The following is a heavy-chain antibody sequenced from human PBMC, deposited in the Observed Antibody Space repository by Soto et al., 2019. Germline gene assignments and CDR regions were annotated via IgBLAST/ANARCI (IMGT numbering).Heavy chain of an antibody. CDR1: GYTFTSYA. V-gene: IGHV1-3*01. Sequence: QVQLVQSGAEVKKPGASVKVSCKASGYTFTSYAMHWVRKAPGQRLEWMGWINAGNGNTKYSQKFQGRVTITRDTSASTAYMELSSLRSEDTAVYYCAISSGWYYVSYWGQGTLVTVSS. CDR3: AISSGWYYVSY. CDR2: INAGNGNT. D-gene: IGHD6-19*01. J-gene: IGHJ4*02.